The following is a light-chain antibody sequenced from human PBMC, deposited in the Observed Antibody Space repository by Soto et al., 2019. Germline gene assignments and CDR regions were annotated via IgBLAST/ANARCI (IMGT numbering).Light chain of an antibody. Sequence: QSVLTQPASVSGSRGQSITISCTGTTSDVGYDNYVSWYQQYPGKGPKLIIFEVTNRPSGISNRFSGSKSGNTASLTISGLQAEDEADYYCSSFTRGSTPCVFGTGTKLTVL. CDR2: EVT. V-gene: IGLV2-14*03. CDR3: SSFTRGSTPCV. CDR1: TSDVGYDNY. J-gene: IGLJ1*01.